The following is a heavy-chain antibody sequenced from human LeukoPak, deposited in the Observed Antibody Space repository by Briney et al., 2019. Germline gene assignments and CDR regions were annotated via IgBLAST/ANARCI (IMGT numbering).Heavy chain of an antibody. CDR1: GGSFSACY. CDR2: INHSGST. D-gene: IGHD3-22*01. Sequence: SETLSLTCAVYGGSFSACYWPWIRQPPGKGLEWIGEINHSGSTNYNASLKSRVTISVDTSKNQFSLKLSSVTATDTAVYYCARDPWDYYDSSGPPYYFDYWGQGTLVTVSS. V-gene: IGHV4-34*01. J-gene: IGHJ4*02. CDR3: ARDPWDYYDSSGPPYYFDY.